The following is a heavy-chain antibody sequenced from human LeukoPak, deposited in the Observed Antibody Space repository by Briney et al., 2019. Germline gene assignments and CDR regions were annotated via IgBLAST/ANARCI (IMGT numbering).Heavy chain of an antibody. D-gene: IGHD2-8*01. Sequence: GGSLRLSRAASGFTFSSYSMNWVRQAPGKGLEWVSAISGSGGSTYYADSVKGRFTISRDNSKNTLYLQMNSLRAEDTAVYYCAKVWQHNGLGKYCTNDYWGQGTLVTVSS. CDR2: ISGSGGST. J-gene: IGHJ4*02. V-gene: IGHV3-23*01. CDR1: GFTFSSYS. CDR3: AKVWQHNGLGKYCTNDY.